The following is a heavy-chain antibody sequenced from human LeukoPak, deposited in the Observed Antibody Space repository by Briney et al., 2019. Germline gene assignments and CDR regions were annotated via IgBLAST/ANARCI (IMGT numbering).Heavy chain of an antibody. CDR1: GFRFSDFA. CDR2: ISGSGGRT. D-gene: IGHD4-17*01. CDR3: SKGHSDFGTGFDL. Sequence: PGGSLRLSCAASGFRFSDFAMSWVRQAPGKGLECVSVISGSGGRTYFAESVKARFTISRDNSKNTLYLQMNSLTVDDTAVYYCSKGHSDFGTGFDLWGQGTLVTVS. J-gene: IGHJ4*02. V-gene: IGHV3-23*01.